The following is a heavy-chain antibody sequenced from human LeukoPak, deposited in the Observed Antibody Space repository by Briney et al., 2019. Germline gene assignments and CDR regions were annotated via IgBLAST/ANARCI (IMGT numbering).Heavy chain of an antibody. J-gene: IGHJ4*02. CDR3: VRRDNTGWNYFDH. CDR1: GGSINSHY. D-gene: IGHD6-19*01. CDR2: IYYSERT. Sequence: AEPLSLTCTVSGGSINSHYWSWIRQPPGKGLQWIGDIYYSERTNYNPSLRGRVTISVDTSKNQLSPKLTSVLAADTAMYYCVRRDNTGWNYFDHWGQGILVTVSS. V-gene: IGHV4-59*08.